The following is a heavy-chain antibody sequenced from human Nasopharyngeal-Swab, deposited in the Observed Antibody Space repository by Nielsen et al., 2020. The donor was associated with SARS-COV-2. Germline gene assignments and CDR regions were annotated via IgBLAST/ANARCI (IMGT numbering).Heavy chain of an antibody. J-gene: IGHJ4*02. Sequence: WIRQPPGKGLEWIGEIYHSGSTNYNPSLKSRVTISVDKSKSQFSLKLSSVTAADTAVYYCARANPEPSTSSGWYGRLVHYFDYWGQGTLVTVSS. CDR2: IYHSGST. CDR3: ARANPEPSTSSGWYGRLVHYFDY. D-gene: IGHD6-19*01. V-gene: IGHV4-4*02.